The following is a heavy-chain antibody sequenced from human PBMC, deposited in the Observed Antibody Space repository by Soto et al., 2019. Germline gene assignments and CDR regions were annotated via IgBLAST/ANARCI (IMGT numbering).Heavy chain of an antibody. CDR1: GFTFSDYY. V-gene: IGHV3-11*06. CDR2: ISSSSTYT. Sequence: PGGSLRLSCAASGFTFSDYYMSWIRQAPGKGLEWISYISSSSTYTNYADSVKGRFTISRDNAKNSLYLQMNSLRAEDTAVYYCARGFEYSSSLFDYWGQGTLVTVSS. D-gene: IGHD6-6*01. CDR3: ARGFEYSSSLFDY. J-gene: IGHJ4*02.